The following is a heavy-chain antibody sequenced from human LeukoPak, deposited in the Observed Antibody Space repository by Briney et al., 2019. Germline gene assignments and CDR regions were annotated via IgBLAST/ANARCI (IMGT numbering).Heavy chain of an antibody. CDR3: ARDQHYYDSSGLAVSYYFDS. CDR1: GFTVSSNY. Sequence: GGSLRLSCAASGFTVSSNYISWVRQAPGKGLEWVAVISWYGSNKYYADSVKGRFNIYRDNSKTTLYLQMNTLRAEDTAVYYCARDQHYYDSSGLAVSYYFDSWGKGPLVTVSS. V-gene: IGHV3-30-3*01. CDR2: ISWYGSNK. D-gene: IGHD3-22*01. J-gene: IGHJ4*02.